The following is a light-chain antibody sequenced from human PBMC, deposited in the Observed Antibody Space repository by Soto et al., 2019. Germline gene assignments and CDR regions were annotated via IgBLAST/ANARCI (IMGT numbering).Light chain of an antibody. Sequence: IQMTQTHSTLSASVGDRVTITCRASQTISTWMAWYQQKPGKAPKLLVYDASTLQSGVASRFSGSGSGTEFTLIISGLQPDDSATYYCQQYTNTNNPWMLGQGTKV. CDR3: QQYTNTNNPWM. V-gene: IGKV1-5*01. CDR1: QTISTW. CDR2: DAS. J-gene: IGKJ1*01.